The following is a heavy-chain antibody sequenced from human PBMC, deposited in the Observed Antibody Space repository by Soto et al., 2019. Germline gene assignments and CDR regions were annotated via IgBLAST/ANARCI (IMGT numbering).Heavy chain of an antibody. V-gene: IGHV1-46*01. Sequence: QVQLVQSGAEVKKPGASVKVSCKASGYTFTSYYMHWVRQAPGQGLEWMGIINPSGGSTSYAQKFQGRVTMTRDTSTSTVYMELSSLRSEDTAVYYCARISPPPNDDNHPAPKDYWFDPWGQGTLVTVSS. CDR1: GYTFTSYY. CDR3: ARISPPPNDDNHPAPKDYWFDP. CDR2: INPSGGST. D-gene: IGHD3-9*01. J-gene: IGHJ5*02.